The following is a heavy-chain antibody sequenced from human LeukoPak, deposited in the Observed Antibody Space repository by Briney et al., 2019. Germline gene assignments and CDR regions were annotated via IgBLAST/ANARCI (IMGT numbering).Heavy chain of an antibody. Sequence: GGSLRLSCATSGFTFSSYSMNWVRQAPGRGLEWVSSVTTSSSYIYYADSVEGRFTISRHNAKNSLYLQMNSVRAEDKAVYYCARVHSSGQLETFDYWGQGTLVTVSS. V-gene: IGHV3-21*01. CDR2: VTTSSSYI. CDR3: ARVHSSGQLETFDY. CDR1: GFTFSSYS. D-gene: IGHD6-19*01. J-gene: IGHJ4*02.